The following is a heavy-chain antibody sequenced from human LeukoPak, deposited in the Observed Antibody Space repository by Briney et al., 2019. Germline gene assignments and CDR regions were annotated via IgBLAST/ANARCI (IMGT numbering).Heavy chain of an antibody. V-gene: IGHV4-61*02. Sequence: PSETLSLTCTVSGGSISSGSYYWSWIRQPAGKGLEWIGRIYTSGSTNYNPSLKSRVTISVDTSKNQFSLKLSSVTAADTAVYYCARDFSSSSLFDPWGQGTPVTVSS. CDR2: IYTSGST. D-gene: IGHD6-13*01. J-gene: IGHJ5*02. CDR3: ARDFSSSSLFDP. CDR1: GGSISSGSYY.